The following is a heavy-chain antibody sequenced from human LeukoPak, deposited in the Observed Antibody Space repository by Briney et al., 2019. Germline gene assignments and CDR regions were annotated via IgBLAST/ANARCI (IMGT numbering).Heavy chain of an antibody. CDR1: GYTFTSYG. J-gene: IGHJ6*02. Sequence: ASVKVSCKASGYTFTSYGISWVRQAPGQGLEWMGWISAYNGNTNYAQKFQGRVTMTRDTSTSTVYMELSSLRSEDTAVYYCTGQEKYYYYGMDVWGQGTTVTVSS. CDR2: ISAYNGNT. CDR3: TGQEKYYYYGMDV. V-gene: IGHV1-18*01.